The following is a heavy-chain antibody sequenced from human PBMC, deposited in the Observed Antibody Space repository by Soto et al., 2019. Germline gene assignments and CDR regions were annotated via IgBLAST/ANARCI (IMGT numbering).Heavy chain of an antibody. V-gene: IGHV3-7*03. CDR3: ARVVGTTRYYYGMDV. CDR1: GFTFSSYW. Sequence: EVQLVESGGDLVQPGGSLRLSCAASGFTFSSYWMSWVRQAPGKGLEWVANIKQDGSEKYYVDSVKGRFTISRDNAKNSLYLQMNSLRAEDTAVYYCARVVGTTRYYYGMDVWGQGTTVTVSS. CDR2: IKQDGSEK. J-gene: IGHJ6*02. D-gene: IGHD1-26*01.